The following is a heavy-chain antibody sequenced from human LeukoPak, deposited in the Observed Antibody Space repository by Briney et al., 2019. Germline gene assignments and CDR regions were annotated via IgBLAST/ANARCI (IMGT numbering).Heavy chain of an antibody. Sequence: SLRLSCAASGFTFDDYAMHWVRQAPGKGLEWGSGISWNSGSIGYADSVKGRFTISRDNAKNSLYLQMNSLRAEDMALYYCAKDSQGYCSSTSCLDYWGQGTLVTVSS. D-gene: IGHD2-2*01. V-gene: IGHV3-9*03. CDR2: ISWNSGSI. CDR1: GFTFDDYA. CDR3: AKDSQGYCSSTSCLDY. J-gene: IGHJ4*02.